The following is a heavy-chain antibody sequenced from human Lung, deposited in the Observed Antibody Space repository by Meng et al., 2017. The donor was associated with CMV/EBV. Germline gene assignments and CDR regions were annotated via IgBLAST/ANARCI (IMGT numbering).Heavy chain of an antibody. CDR1: GYTFTNYQ. V-gene: IGHV1-46*01. CDR3: ARQSDFLPTYYDY. Sequence: CKESGYTFTNYQIHWVRQAPGQGLEWMGVVSPSAGGTRYAQKFQGRVTMTRDTSTSTVYMKVNSLRSDDTAVYYCARQSDFLPTYYDYWGQGTLVTVSS. J-gene: IGHJ4*02. D-gene: IGHD3-3*01. CDR2: VSPSAGGT.